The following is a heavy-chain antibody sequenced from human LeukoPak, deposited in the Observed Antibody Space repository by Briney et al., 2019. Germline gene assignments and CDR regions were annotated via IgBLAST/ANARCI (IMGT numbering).Heavy chain of an antibody. J-gene: IGHJ4*02. Sequence: PGGSLRLSCTASGFTISNDWMSWVRQAPGKGLEWVANIKQDGSEKYYVDSVKGRFTISRDNAKNSLYLQMNSLRAEDTAVYYCARGGGNGLVAAHLDYWGQGTLVTVSS. CDR1: GFTISNDW. CDR3: ARGGGNGLVAAHLDY. CDR2: IKQDGSEK. D-gene: IGHD2-2*01. V-gene: IGHV3-7*01.